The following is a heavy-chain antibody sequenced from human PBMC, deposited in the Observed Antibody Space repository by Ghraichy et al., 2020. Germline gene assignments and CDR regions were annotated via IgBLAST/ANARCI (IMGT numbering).Heavy chain of an antibody. V-gene: IGHV3-7*01. D-gene: IGHD3-22*01. J-gene: IGHJ4*02. CDR3: ARGSSDYWETVFDY. Sequence: GGSLRLSCAASGFTFSNYWMSWVRQAPGKGLEWVANMKQDGSEKYYVDSVKGRFTISRDNTKNSLYLQMNSLRVEDTAVFYCARGSSDYWETVFDYWGQGTLVTVSS. CDR2: MKQDGSEK. CDR1: GFTFSNYW.